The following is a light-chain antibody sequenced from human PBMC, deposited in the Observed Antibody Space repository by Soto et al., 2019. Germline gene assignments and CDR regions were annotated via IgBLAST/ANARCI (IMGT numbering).Light chain of an antibody. Sequence: EIVLTQSPATLSLSPGERATLSCRASQSVSNYLAWYQQKPGQAPRLLIYDASNRATGIPARFSGSGSGTNFTLTTSSRQPEDYAVYYCQQRNNWPPTWTFGQGTKVEIK. CDR1: QSVSNY. J-gene: IGKJ1*01. V-gene: IGKV3-11*01. CDR2: DAS. CDR3: QQRNNWPPTWT.